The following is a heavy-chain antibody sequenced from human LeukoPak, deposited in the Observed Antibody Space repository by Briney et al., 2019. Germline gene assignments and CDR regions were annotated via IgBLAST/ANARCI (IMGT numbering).Heavy chain of an antibody. Sequence: GGSLRLSCAVSGFTFSNYAMSWVRQAPGKGLEWVSAISGSGGSTYYADSAKGRFTISRDNSKNTLYLQMSSLRAEDTAVYYCAQNSGYDVYYGMDVWGQGTTVTVSS. CDR3: AQNSGYDVYYGMDV. V-gene: IGHV3-23*01. D-gene: IGHD5-12*01. J-gene: IGHJ6*02. CDR1: GFTFSNYA. CDR2: ISGSGGST.